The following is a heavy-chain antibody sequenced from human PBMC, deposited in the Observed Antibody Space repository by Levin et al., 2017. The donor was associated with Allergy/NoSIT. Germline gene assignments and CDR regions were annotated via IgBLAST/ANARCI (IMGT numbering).Heavy chain of an antibody. Sequence: SCAASGFTFSGYAMSWVRQAPGKGLEWVSGISYSGISTYYADSVEGRFTISRDNSENTVFLQMSSLRAEDTAVYYCAKDRSGSSGSFDYWGQGTLVTVSS. CDR3: AKDRSGSSGSFDY. D-gene: IGHD1-26*01. V-gene: IGHV3-23*01. CDR1: GFTFSGYA. J-gene: IGHJ4*02. CDR2: ISYSGIST.